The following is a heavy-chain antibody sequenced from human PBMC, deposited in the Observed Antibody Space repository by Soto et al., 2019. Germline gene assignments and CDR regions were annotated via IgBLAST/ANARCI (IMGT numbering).Heavy chain of an antibody. D-gene: IGHD6-19*01. J-gene: IGHJ6*02. CDR3: ARDTSGWSLNGLDV. CDR2: INPGGGSA. Sequence: QVDLVQSGPEVKKPGASVTISCKASGSAITRYYIHWVRQAPGRGLAWMGIINPGGGSARHAQKFQDRVTIDKDTSTGTVYMDLRSLRTEDTAVYYCARDTSGWSLNGLDVWGQGTTVNVSS. CDR1: GSAITRYY. V-gene: IGHV1-46*01.